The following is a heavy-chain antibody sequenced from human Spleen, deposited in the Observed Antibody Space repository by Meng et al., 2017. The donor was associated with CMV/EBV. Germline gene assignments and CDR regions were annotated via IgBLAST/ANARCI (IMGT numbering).Heavy chain of an antibody. D-gene: IGHD2-21*02. V-gene: IGHV4-4*02. CDR1: SNL. CDR3: ARIERRRILKYCGSDCSTTDY. Sequence: SNLGTRVRKVPGKGLEWIGESYHSGSTNYNPALKGRVTISGDKFKTQFSLKLGSVTAADTAVYYCARIERRRILKYCGSDCSTTDYWGQGTLVTVSS. J-gene: IGHJ4*02. CDR2: SYHSGST.